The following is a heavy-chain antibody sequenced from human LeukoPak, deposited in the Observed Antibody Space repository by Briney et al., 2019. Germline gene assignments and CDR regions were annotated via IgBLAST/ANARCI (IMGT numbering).Heavy chain of an antibody. V-gene: IGHV3-23*01. CDR2: ISDSGDST. CDR1: GFIFSTYE. J-gene: IGHJ4*02. D-gene: IGHD6-13*01. Sequence: PGGSLRLSCAASGFIFSTYEMNWVRQAPGKGLEWVSAISDSGDSTYSADSVKGRFTISRDNSKNTLYLQMHSLRAEDTAVYYCAKLSASSSWYNYFDYWGQGTLVTVSS. CDR3: AKLSASSSWYNYFDY.